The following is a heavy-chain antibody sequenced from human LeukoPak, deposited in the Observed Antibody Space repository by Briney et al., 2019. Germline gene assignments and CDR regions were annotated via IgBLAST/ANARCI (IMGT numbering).Heavy chain of an antibody. J-gene: IGHJ4*02. D-gene: IGHD3-9*01. CDR2: ISSSGSSI. Sequence: GGSLRLSCTASGFTFSDYYMSWIRQAPGKGLEWVSYISSSGSSIYYADSVKGRFTISRDNAKNSLYLQMNSPRAEDTAVYYCASKYDILTGFDYWGQGTLVTVSS. CDR1: GFTFSDYY. V-gene: IGHV3-11*01. CDR3: ASKYDILTGFDY.